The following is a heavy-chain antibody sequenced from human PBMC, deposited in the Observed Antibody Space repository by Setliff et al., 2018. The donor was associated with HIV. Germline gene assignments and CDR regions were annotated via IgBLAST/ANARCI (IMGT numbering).Heavy chain of an antibody. V-gene: IGHV3-48*04. CDR2: ISSSTNTI. Sequence: PGGSLRLSCAASGFTFSSHSMNWVRQAPGKGLEWVSYISSSTNTIYYADSLKGRFTISRDNAKNSLYLQMNSLIAEDTAVYYCARDLVVIPQPRGLHEAFDIWGQGTMVTVSS. CDR3: ARDLVVIPQPRGLHEAFDI. D-gene: IGHD2-15*01. CDR1: GFTFSSHS. J-gene: IGHJ3*02.